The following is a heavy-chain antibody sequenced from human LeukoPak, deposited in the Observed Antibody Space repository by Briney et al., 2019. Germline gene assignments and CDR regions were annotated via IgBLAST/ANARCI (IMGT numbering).Heavy chain of an antibody. CDR2: INHSGST. Sequence: SETLSLTCAVYGGSFSGYYWSWIRQPPGKGLEWIGEINHSGSTNYNPSLKSRVTISVDTSKNQFSLKLSSVTAADTAVYYCVRGREWYGSSDPLLPFDYWGQGTLVTVSS. CDR1: GGSFSGYY. V-gene: IGHV4-34*01. CDR3: VRGREWYGSSDPLLPFDY. D-gene: IGHD3-22*01. J-gene: IGHJ4*02.